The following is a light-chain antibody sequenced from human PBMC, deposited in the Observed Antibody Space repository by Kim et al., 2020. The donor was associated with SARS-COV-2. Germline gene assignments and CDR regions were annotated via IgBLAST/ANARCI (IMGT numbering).Light chain of an antibody. CDR3: NSRDSSGNHLGV. V-gene: IGLV3-19*01. CDR2: GIN. J-gene: IGLJ3*02. CDR1: TLRNFY. Sequence: LGQTVRITCQGDTLRNFYPSWYQQKPGQAPILVLYGINSRPSGIPDRFSGSTSGDTASLTITGAQAEDEDAYYCNSRDSSGNHLGVFGGGTKVTVL.